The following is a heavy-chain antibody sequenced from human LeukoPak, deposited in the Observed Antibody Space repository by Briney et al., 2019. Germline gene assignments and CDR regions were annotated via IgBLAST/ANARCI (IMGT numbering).Heavy chain of an antibody. J-gene: IGHJ3*02. CDR3: AREVVVIDDAFDI. D-gene: IGHD3-22*01. CDR1: GFTSSSYS. CDR2: ISSSSSYI. V-gene: IGHV3-21*01. Sequence: GGSLRLSCAASGFTSSSYSMNWARQAPGKGLEWVSSISSSSSYIYYADSVKGRFTISRDNAENSLYLQMNSLRAEDTAVYYCAREVVVIDDAFDIWGQGTMFTVSS.